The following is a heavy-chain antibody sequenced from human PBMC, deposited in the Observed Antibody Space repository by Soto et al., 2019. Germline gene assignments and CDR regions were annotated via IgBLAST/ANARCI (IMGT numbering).Heavy chain of an antibody. D-gene: IGHD3-3*01. CDR2: IYWDDDK. CDR3: APSTGWSWFDP. CDR1: GFSLSTSGVG. J-gene: IGHJ5*02. V-gene: IGHV2-5*02. Sequence: QITLKESGPTLVKPTQTLTLTCTFSGFSLSTSGVGVGWIRQPPGKALEWLALIYWDDDKRYSPSLKSRLTNTKDKSTDHVDLTITNLDPVDTATYSCAPSTGWSWFDPWGQGTLVTVSS.